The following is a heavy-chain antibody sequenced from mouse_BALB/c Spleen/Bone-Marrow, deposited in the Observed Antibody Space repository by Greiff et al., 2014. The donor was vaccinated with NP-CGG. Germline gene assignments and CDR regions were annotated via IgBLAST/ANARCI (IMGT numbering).Heavy chain of an antibody. J-gene: IGHJ4*01. D-gene: IGHD2-14*01. CDR2: IYPGDGDT. CDR3: ARAKRYGEMDC. Sequence: QVHVKQSGAELARPGASVKLSCKASGYTFTSYWMQWVKQRPGQGLEWIGAIYPGDGDTRFTQKFKGKATLTADKSSSTAYMQLSSLASEDSAVYYCARAKRYGEMDCWGQGTSVTVSS. CDR1: GYTFTSYW. V-gene: IGHV1-87*01.